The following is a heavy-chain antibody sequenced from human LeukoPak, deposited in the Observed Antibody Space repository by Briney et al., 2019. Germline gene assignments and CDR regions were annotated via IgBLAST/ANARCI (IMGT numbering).Heavy chain of an antibody. CDR1: DGSISSTSYY. CDR2: IYYSGST. Sequence: SETLSLTCTVSDGSISSTSYYWGWIRQPPGKGLEWIGSIYYSGSTYYNPSLKSRVTISLATSKNQFSLKLSSVTAADTAVYYCARHRYSAYASSDYWGQGTLVTVSS. CDR3: ARHRYSAYASSDY. V-gene: IGHV4-39*01. J-gene: IGHJ4*02. D-gene: IGHD5-12*01.